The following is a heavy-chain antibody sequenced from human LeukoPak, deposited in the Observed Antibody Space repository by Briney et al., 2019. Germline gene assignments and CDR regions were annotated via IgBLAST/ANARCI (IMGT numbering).Heavy chain of an antibody. V-gene: IGHV1-2*02. CDR2: INPNSGGT. D-gene: IGHD2-15*01. Sequence: ASVKVSCKASGYTFTGYYMHWVRQAPGQGLEWMGWINPNSGGTNYAQKFQGRVTMTRDTFISTAYMELSRLRSDDTAVYYCARGILGVEIIVVVVAAWSNYGIDVWGQGTTVTVSS. CDR3: ARGILGVEIIVVVVAAWSNYGIDV. J-gene: IGHJ6*02. CDR1: GYTFTGYY.